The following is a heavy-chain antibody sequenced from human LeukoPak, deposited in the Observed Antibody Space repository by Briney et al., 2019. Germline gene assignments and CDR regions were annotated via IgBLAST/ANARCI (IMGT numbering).Heavy chain of an antibody. Sequence: GGSLRLSCAASGFTSSSSAMSWVGQAPGKGLEWVSASSNNGGYTYYAGSVQGRFNISRDNSKSTLCLQMNSLRAEDTAVYYCAKQLGYCSDGSCYFPYWGQGTLVTVSS. CDR2: SSNNGGYT. J-gene: IGHJ4*02. V-gene: IGHV3-23*01. D-gene: IGHD2-15*01. CDR1: GFTSSSSA. CDR3: AKQLGYCSDGSCYFPY.